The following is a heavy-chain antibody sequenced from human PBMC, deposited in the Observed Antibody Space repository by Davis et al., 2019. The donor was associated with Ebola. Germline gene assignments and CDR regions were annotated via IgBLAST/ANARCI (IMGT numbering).Heavy chain of an antibody. CDR1: GYSFTSYW. CDR2: IYPGDSDT. D-gene: IGHD4-17*01. V-gene: IGHV5-51*01. CDR3: ARIGDYGFDY. J-gene: IGHJ4*02. Sequence: GGSLRLSCTGSGYSFTSYWIGWVRQMPGKGLEWMGFIYPGDSDTRYSPSFQGQVTISADKSISTAYLQWSSLKASDTAMYYCARIGDYGFDYWGQGTLVTVSS.